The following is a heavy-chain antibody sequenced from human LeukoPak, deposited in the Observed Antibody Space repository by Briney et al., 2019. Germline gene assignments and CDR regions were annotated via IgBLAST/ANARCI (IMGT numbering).Heavy chain of an antibody. J-gene: IGHJ4*02. CDR2: ISGRGGST. V-gene: IGHV3-23*01. CDR3: ARDVPLDY. CDR1: GFTFSSYA. Sequence: PGGSLRLSCAASGFTFSSYAMSWVRQAPGKGLEWVSGISGRGGSTYYADSVRGRFTISRDKSKNTLYLQMNSLRAEDTAVYYCARDVPLDYWGQGTLVTVSS.